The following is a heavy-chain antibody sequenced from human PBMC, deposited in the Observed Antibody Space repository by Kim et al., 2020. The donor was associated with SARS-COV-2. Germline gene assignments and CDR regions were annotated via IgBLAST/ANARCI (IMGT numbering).Heavy chain of an antibody. V-gene: IGHV4-39*07. J-gene: IGHJ6*02. Sequence: SETLSLTCTVSGGSISSSSYYWGWIRQPPGKGLEWIGSIYYSGSTYYNPSLKSRVTISVDTSKNQFSLKLSSVTAADTAVYYCAIEERDGYNSNYYYGMDVWGQGTTVTVSS. CDR2: IYYSGST. CDR1: GGSISSSSYY. D-gene: IGHD5-12*01. CDR3: AIEERDGYNSNYYYGMDV.